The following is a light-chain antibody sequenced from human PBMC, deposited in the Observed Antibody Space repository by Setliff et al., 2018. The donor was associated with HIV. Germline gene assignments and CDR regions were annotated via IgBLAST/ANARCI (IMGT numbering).Light chain of an antibody. CDR1: NIGGKS. J-gene: IGLJ1*01. V-gene: IGLV3-21*04. CDR3: QRWDTSSDHPYV. Sequence: SYELTHPPSVSVAPGKTAKITCGGNNIGGKSIHWYQQKPGQAPVLVIYYDSDRLSGIPERFSCSNSGNTATLTISRVEAGDEADYYCQRWDTSSDHPYVFGTGTKVTVL. CDR2: YDS.